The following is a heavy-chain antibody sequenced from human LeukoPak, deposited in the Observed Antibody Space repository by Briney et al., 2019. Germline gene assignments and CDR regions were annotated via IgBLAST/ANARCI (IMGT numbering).Heavy chain of an antibody. CDR1: GFTFSSYE. CDR3: ASQGYYYGSGSYYFDY. Sequence: GGSLRLSCAASGFTFSSYEMNWVRQAPGKGLEWVSYISSSGSTIYYADSVKGRFTTSRDNAKNSLYLQMNSLRAEDTAVYYCASQGYYYGSGSYYFDYWGQGTLVTVSS. CDR2: ISSSGSTI. J-gene: IGHJ4*02. D-gene: IGHD3-10*01. V-gene: IGHV3-48*03.